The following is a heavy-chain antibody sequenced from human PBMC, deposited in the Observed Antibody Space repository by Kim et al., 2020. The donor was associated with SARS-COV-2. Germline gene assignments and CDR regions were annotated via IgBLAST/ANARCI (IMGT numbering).Heavy chain of an antibody. Sequence: SVYCSGSAYYDPSLGSRVTISVDTSKNQFSLKMSSVTAADTTVYYCARRGRDSSGYYFPSNWYFDLWGRGTLVTVSS. V-gene: IGHV4-39*01. CDR2: VYCSGSA. CDR3: ARRGRDSSGYYFPSNWYFDL. D-gene: IGHD3-22*01. J-gene: IGHJ2*01.